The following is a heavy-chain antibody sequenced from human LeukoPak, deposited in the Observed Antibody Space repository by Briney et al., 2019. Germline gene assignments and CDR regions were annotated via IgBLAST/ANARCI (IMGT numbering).Heavy chain of an antibody. J-gene: IGHJ6*02. CDR1: GFTFKNYA. V-gene: IGHV3-23*01. CDR3: AKDQYYYGSGSYLHYGMDV. Sequence: GGSLRLSCAASGFTFKNYAMTWVRQAPGKGLEWVSAISGSGGSTYYTRSVRGRFTISRDNSKNTLHLQMNSLRAEDTAVYYCAKDQYYYGSGSYLHYGMDVWGQGTTVTVSS. CDR2: ISGSGGST. D-gene: IGHD3-10*01.